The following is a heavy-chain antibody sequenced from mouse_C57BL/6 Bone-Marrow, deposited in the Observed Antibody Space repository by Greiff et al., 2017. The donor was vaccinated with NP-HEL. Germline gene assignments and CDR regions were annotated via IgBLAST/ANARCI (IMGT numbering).Heavy chain of an antibody. CDR3: ARLATVVRFDY. Sequence: QVQLQQSGAELVKPGASVKLSCKASGYTFTSYWMHWVKQRPGQGLEWIGMIHPTSGSTNYNEKFKSKATLTVDKSSSTAYMQLSSLTSEDSAVYYCARLATVVRFDYWGQGTTLTVSS. CDR2: IHPTSGST. V-gene: IGHV1-64*01. J-gene: IGHJ2*01. D-gene: IGHD1-1*01. CDR1: GYTFTSYW.